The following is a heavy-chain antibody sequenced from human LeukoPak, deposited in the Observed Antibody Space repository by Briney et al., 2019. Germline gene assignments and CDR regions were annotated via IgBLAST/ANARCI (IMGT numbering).Heavy chain of an antibody. CDR3: ARGTGYDSSGPGDY. CDR2: ISFDGSNK. CDR1: AFTFSSYA. V-gene: IGHV3-30-3*01. J-gene: IGHJ4*02. Sequence: GGSLRLSCAASAFTFSSYAMHWVRQAPGKGLVWVAVISFDGSNKYYADSVKGRFTISRDNSKNTLYLQMNSLRAEDTAVYYCARGTGYDSSGPGDYWGQGTLVTVSS. D-gene: IGHD3-22*01.